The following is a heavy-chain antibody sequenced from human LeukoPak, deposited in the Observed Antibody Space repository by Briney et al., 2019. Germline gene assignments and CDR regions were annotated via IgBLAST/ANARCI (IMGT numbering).Heavy chain of an antibody. J-gene: IGHJ4*02. D-gene: IGHD6-19*01. CDR1: GFTFSSYA. CDR3: ARDRLSSGWAYFDY. CDR2: ISYDGSNK. V-gene: IGHV3-30*04. Sequence: PGRSLRLSCAASGFTFSSYAMHWVRQAPGKGLEWVAVISYDGSNKYYADSVKGRFTISRDNSNNTLYLQTNSLRAEDTAVYYCARDRLSSGWAYFDYWGQGTLVTVSS.